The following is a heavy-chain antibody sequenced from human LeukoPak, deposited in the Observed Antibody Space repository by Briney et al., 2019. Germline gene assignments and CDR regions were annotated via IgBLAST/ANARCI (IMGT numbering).Heavy chain of an antibody. Sequence: SETLSLTCTVSGGSISTSNYYWGWIRQPPGKGLEWIGNIFYSGSTYYSPSLRSRVTISLDTSRNQFSLKLNSVTAADTAVYYCARGTQAPMVHVDHVDAFDIWGQGTMVTVSS. CDR1: GGSISTSNYY. V-gene: IGHV4-39*07. J-gene: IGHJ3*02. D-gene: IGHD5-12*01. CDR3: ARGTQAPMVHVDHVDAFDI. CDR2: IFYSGST.